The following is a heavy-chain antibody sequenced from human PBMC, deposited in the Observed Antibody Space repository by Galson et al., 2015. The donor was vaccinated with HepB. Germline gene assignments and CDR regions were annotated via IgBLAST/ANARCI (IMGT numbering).Heavy chain of an antibody. CDR3: ARQASYGGRRAFDI. D-gene: IGHD2/OR15-2a*01. J-gene: IGHJ3*02. Sequence: QSGAEVKKPGESLKISCKGSGNSFTNYWIGWVRQMSGKGLEWMGIIYPGDSDTRYSPSFQGQVTISVDKSISTAYLQWSSLKASDTARYYCARQASYGGRRAFDILGQGTMVTVSS. CDR2: IYPGDSDT. CDR1: GNSFTNYW. V-gene: IGHV5-51*01.